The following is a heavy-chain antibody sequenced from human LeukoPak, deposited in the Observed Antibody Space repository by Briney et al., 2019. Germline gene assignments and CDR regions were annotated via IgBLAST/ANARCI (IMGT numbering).Heavy chain of an antibody. CDR3: AKDKQWLVNYFDY. J-gene: IGHJ4*02. CDR1: GFTFSSYA. CDR2: ISYDGSNK. Sequence: GRSLRLSCAASGFTFSSYAMHWVRQAPGKGLEWVAVISYDGSNKYYADSVKGRFTISRDNSKNTLYLQMNSLRAEDTAVYYCAKDKQWLVNYFDYWGQGTLVTVSS. V-gene: IGHV3-30*04. D-gene: IGHD6-19*01.